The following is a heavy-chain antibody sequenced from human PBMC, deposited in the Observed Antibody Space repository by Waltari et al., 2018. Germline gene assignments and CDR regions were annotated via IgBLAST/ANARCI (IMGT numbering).Heavy chain of an antibody. Sequence: EVPLLEYGGGLVQPGGSLRLACAASGFTFSSYSMSWVGQAPGKGLEWVSAISGSGGSTYYADSVKGRFTISRDNSKNTRYLQMNSLRAEDTAVYYCAKVDSDFWSWFDPWGQGTLVTVSS. CDR1: GFTFSSYS. CDR3: AKVDSDFWSWFDP. D-gene: IGHD3-3*01. CDR2: ISGSGGST. J-gene: IGHJ5*02. V-gene: IGHV3-23*01.